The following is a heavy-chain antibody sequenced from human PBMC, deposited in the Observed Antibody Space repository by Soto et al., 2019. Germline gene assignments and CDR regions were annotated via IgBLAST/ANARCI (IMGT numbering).Heavy chain of an antibody. CDR1: GFTFSSYS. Sequence: GGSLRLSCAASGFTFSSYSINWVRQAPGKGLEWVSSISSSSSYIYYTDSVKGRFTISRDNAKNSLYLQMNSLRAEDTAVYYCARGDSSGWYSMTDYWGQGTLVTVSS. D-gene: IGHD6-19*01. J-gene: IGHJ4*02. CDR2: ISSSSSYI. V-gene: IGHV3-21*01. CDR3: ARGDSSGWYSMTDY.